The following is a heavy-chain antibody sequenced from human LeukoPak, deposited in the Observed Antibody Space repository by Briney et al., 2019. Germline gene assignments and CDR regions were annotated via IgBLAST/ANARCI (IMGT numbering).Heavy chain of an antibody. CDR1: GYTFTGYY. Sequence: SVKVSCKASGYTFTGYYMHWVRQAPGQGLEWMGWINPNSGGTNYAQKFQGRVTMTRDTSISTAYMELSRLRSDDTAVYYCARPSSGSYSHFDYWGQGTLVTVSS. CDR3: ARPSSGSYSHFDY. D-gene: IGHD1-26*01. CDR2: INPNSGGT. J-gene: IGHJ4*02. V-gene: IGHV1-2*02.